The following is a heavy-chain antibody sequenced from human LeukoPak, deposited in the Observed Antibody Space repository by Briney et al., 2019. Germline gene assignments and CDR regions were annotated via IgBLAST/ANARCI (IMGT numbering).Heavy chain of an antibody. D-gene: IGHD1/OR15-1a*01. J-gene: IGHJ5*02. V-gene: IGHV3-74*01. CDR2: INSDGINT. Sequence: GGSLRLSCAASGFTFSNYWMHWVRQAPGKGLVWVSRINSDGINTSYADSVKGRFTISRDNAKNTLNLQMNSLRAEDTAVYYCGRDPCQYLGSREQWFDPRGQGTLVTVSS. CDR3: GRDPCQYLGSREQWFDP. CDR1: GFTFSNYW.